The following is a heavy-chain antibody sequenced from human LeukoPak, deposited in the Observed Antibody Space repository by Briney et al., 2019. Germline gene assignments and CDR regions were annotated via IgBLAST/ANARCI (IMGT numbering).Heavy chain of an antibody. CDR2: IYYSGST. Sequence: SQTLSLACTVSGRSISSGDYYWSWIRQPPGKGLERIGYIYYSGSTYYNPSVKSRVTLSLDTSKNPFSLKLSSVTAADTAVYYCAMDSGSYFRLIYWGQGTLVTVSS. CDR1: GRSISSGDYY. CDR3: AMDSGSYFRLIY. D-gene: IGHD1-26*01. J-gene: IGHJ4*02. V-gene: IGHV4-30-4*08.